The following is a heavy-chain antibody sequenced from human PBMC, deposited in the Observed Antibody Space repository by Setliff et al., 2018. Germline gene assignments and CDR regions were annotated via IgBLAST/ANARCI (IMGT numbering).Heavy chain of an antibody. J-gene: IGHJ4*02. CDR2: IIPIFGTA. D-gene: IGHD6-19*01. V-gene: IGHV1-69*06. CDR3: ARDEGSGWYVGY. CDR1: GATFSSYA. Sequence: SVKVSCKASGATFSSYAISWVRQAPGQGLEWMGRIIPIFGTANYAQKFQGRVTITADKSTSTAYMELSSLRSEDTAVYYCARDEGSGWYVGYWGQGTLVTVSS.